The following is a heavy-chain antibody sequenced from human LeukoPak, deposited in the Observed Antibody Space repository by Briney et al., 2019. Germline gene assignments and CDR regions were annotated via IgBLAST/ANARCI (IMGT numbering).Heavy chain of an antibody. CDR1: GFTFSSYW. V-gene: IGHV3-7*01. Sequence: GGSLRLSCAASGFTFSSYWMSWVRQAPGKGLEWVANIKQDGSEKYYVDSVKGRFTISRDNAKNSLYLQMNSLRAEDTAVYYCAREPLSYCSGGSCYFYWGQGTLVTVSS. CDR3: AREPLSYCSGGSCYFY. J-gene: IGHJ4*02. D-gene: IGHD2-15*01. CDR2: IKQDGSEK.